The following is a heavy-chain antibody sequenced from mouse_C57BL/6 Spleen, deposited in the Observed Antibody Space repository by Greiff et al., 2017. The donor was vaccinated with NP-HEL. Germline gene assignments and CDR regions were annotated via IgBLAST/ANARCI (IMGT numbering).Heavy chain of an antibody. D-gene: IGHD2-4*01. CDR3: ARHGIIYYDYDAAMDY. Sequence: EVNLVESGGDLVKPGGSLKLSCAASGFTFSSYGMSWVRQTPDKRLEWVATISSGGSYTYYPDSVKGRFTISRDNAKNTLYLQMSSLKSEDTAMYYCARHGIIYYDYDAAMDYWGQGTSVTVSS. CDR2: ISSGGSYT. CDR1: GFTFSSYG. J-gene: IGHJ4*01. V-gene: IGHV5-6*01.